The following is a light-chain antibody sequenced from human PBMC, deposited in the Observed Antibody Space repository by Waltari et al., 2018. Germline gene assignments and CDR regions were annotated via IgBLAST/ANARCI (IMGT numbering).Light chain of an antibody. CDR2: KAS. V-gene: IGKV1-5*03. Sequence: DIQMTQSPSTLSASVGDRVTISCRASQNIYIWLAWYQQKPGKAPKLLIYKASTLETGVPSRFSGSGSGTEFTHTISNLQPDDFANYYCQQYQTYSRAFGQGTRLEIK. CDR3: QQYQTYSRA. CDR1: QNIYIW. J-gene: IGKJ2*01.